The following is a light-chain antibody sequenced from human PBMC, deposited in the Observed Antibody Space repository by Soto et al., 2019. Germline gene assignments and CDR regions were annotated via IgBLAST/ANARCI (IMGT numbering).Light chain of an antibody. Sequence: EIVLTQSTATLSLSPGERATLSCRASQSVSSYLAWYQQKPGQAPRLLIYDASNRATGIPARFSGSGSGTDFTLTISSLEPADFAVYYCHQRSNWAITFGQGTRLEI. J-gene: IGKJ5*01. CDR1: QSVSSY. CDR2: DAS. V-gene: IGKV3-11*01. CDR3: HQRSNWAIT.